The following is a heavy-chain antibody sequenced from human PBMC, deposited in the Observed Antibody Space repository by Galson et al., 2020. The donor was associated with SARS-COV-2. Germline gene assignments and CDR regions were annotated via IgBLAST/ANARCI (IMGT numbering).Heavy chain of an antibody. J-gene: IGHJ5*02. Sequence: ASETLSLTCAVSGASISTTDYYWGWIRQPPGKGLEWIGSIYYSGSTHYNPSLKRRVTISADTSKNQFSLKVNSVTAADTALYFCARQGLYSHNSHYRTSSCWFDPWGQGALVTVSS. D-gene: IGHD2-8*01. V-gene: IGHV4-39*01. CDR3: ARQGLYSHNSHYRTSSCWFDP. CDR1: GASISTTDYY. CDR2: IYYSGST.